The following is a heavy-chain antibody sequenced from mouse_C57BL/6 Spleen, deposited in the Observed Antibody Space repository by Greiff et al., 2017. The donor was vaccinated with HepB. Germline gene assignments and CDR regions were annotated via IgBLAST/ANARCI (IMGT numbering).Heavy chain of an antibody. Sequence: QVQLKQPGAELVKPGASVKMSCKASGYTFTSYWITWVKQRPGQGLEWIGDIYPGSGSTNYNEKFKSKATLTVDTSSSTAYMQLSSLTSEDSAVYYCARWDTTVVAVDYWGQGTTLTVSS. J-gene: IGHJ2*01. V-gene: IGHV1-55*01. CDR2: IYPGSGST. D-gene: IGHD1-1*01. CDR3: ARWDTTVVAVDY. CDR1: GYTFTSYW.